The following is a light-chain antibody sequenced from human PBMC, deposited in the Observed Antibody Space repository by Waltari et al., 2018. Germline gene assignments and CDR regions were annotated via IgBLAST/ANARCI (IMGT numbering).Light chain of an antibody. CDR1: SSNIGSNT. Sequence: QSVLTQPTSASGTPGQRVTISCSGSSSNIGSNTVNWYQQLPGTAPKLLIYSINQRPSGVPDRFSGSKSDTSASLAISGLQSEDEADYYCTTWDDSLNGRVFGGGTKLTVL. CDR2: SIN. J-gene: IGLJ3*02. CDR3: TTWDDSLNGRV. V-gene: IGLV1-44*01.